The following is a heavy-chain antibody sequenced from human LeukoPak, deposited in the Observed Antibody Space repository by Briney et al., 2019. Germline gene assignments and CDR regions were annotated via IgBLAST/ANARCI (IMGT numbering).Heavy chain of an antibody. J-gene: IGHJ4*02. V-gene: IGHV4-59*01. CDR2: IYYSGST. CDR1: GGSISSYY. CDR3: TTARDSAIHDY. D-gene: IGHD2-21*01. Sequence: SETLSLTCTVSGGSISSYYWSWLRQPPGKGLEWVGYIYYSGSTNYNPSLKSRVTISVDTSKNQFSLKLSSVTAADTAVYYCTTARDSAIHDYWGQGTLVTVSS.